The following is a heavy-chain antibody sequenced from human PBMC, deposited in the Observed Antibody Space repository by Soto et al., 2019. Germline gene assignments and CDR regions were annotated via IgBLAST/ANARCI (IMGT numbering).Heavy chain of an antibody. CDR1: GGSISSGGYY. D-gene: IGHD5-18*01. CDR2: IYYSGST. V-gene: IGHV4-31*03. CDR3: ARGGLDRDTAMVHFDY. Sequence: SETLSLTCTVSGGSISSGGYYWSWIRQNPGKGLEWIGYIYYSGSTYYNPSLKSRVTISVDTSKNQFSLKLSSVTAADTAVYYCARGGLDRDTAMVHFDYWGQGTLVTVSS. J-gene: IGHJ4*02.